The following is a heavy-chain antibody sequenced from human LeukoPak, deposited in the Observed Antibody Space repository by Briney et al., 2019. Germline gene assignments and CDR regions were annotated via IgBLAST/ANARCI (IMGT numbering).Heavy chain of an antibody. D-gene: IGHD6-13*01. CDR2: IYYSGST. V-gene: IGHV4-39*01. Sequence: SETLSLTCTVSGGSISSSSYYWGWIRQPPGKGLEWIGSIYYSGSTYYNPSLKSRVTISVDTSKNQFSLKLRFVTAADTAVYYCARHSSSWYHHPFDYWGQGTLVTVSS. CDR1: GGSISSSSYY. J-gene: IGHJ4*02. CDR3: ARHSSSWYHHPFDY.